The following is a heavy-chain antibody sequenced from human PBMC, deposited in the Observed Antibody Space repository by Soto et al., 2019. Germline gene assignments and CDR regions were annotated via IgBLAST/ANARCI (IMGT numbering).Heavy chain of an antibody. Sequence: QVQLVQSGAEVKELGASVKVSCQASGYSFTGLDINWMRQATGQGLEWMGWMSPGSGSAGYAQKFQGRVTMTRDTSRGTAYMELSSLRSEDTAVYYCARGVDAGVDFWGQGSLVTV. CDR3: ARGVDAGVDF. D-gene: IGHD2-2*01. CDR2: MSPGSGSA. V-gene: IGHV1-8*01. CDR1: GYSFTGLD. J-gene: IGHJ4*02.